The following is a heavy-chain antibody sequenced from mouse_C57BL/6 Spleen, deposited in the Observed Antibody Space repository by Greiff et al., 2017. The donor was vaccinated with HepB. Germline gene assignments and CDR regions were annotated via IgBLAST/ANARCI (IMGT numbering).Heavy chain of an antibody. V-gene: IGHV14-1*01. CDR3: TTDDYGYAMDY. CDR2: IDPEDGDT. CDR1: GFNIKDYY. D-gene: IGHD2-4*01. Sequence: VQLQQSGAELVRPGASVKLSCTASGFNIKDYYMHWVKQRPEQGLEWIGRIDPEDGDTEYAPKFQGKATMTADTSANTAYLQLSSLTSEDTAVYYCTTDDYGYAMDYWGQGTSVTVSS. J-gene: IGHJ4*01.